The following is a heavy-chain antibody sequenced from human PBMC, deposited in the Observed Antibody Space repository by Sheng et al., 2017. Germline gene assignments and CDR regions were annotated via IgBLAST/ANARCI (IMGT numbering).Heavy chain of an antibody. J-gene: IGHJ4*02. CDR3: ARGFGGVIVYYFDY. Sequence: QVQLQESGPGLVKPSETLSLTCTVSGGSISSYYWSWIRQPPGKGLEWIGYIYYSGSTNYNPSLKSRVTISVDTSKNQFSLKLSSVTAADTAVYYCARGFGGVIVYYFDYWGQGTLV. CDR2: IYYSGST. D-gene: IGHD3-16*02. V-gene: IGHV4-59*01. CDR1: GGSISSYY.